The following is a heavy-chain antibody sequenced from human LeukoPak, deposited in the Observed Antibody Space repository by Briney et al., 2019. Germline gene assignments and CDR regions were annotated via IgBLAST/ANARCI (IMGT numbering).Heavy chain of an antibody. CDR3: AKGYSSGWRTYFDY. Sequence: GGSLRLSRAAPGFTSSSCVMSWVRQAPGKGLECVSGIISTGGSTYSADSVKGRFTISRDNSKSTLSLQMYSLRAEDTAVYYCAKGYSSGWRTYFDYWGQGTLVTVSS. D-gene: IGHD6-19*01. CDR1: GFTSSSCV. J-gene: IGHJ4*02. V-gene: IGHV3-23*01. CDR2: IISTGGST.